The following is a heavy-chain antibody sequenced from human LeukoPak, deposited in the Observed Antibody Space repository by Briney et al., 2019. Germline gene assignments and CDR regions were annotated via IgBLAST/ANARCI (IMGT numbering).Heavy chain of an antibody. CDR1: GFTFSSYA. Sequence: PEGSLRLSCAASGFTFSSYAMSWVRQAPGKGLEWVSVISGSGGSTYYADSVKGRFTISRDNSKNTLYLQMNSLRAEDTAVYYCASQIGTTGYYYYYMDVWGKGTTVTVSS. J-gene: IGHJ6*03. CDR3: ASQIGTTGYYYYYMDV. CDR2: ISGSGGST. V-gene: IGHV3-23*01. D-gene: IGHD1-7*01.